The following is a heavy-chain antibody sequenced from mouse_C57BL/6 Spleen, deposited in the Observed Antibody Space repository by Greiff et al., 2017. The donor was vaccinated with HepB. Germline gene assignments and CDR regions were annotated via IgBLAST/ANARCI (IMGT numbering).Heavy chain of an antibody. D-gene: IGHD2-1*01. CDR3: ARDPYGNWCYYFDY. CDR2: ISAGGSYT. Sequence: EVKLMESGGGLVKPGGSLKLSCAASGFTFSSYAMSWVRQTPEKRLEWVATISAGGSYTYYQDNVKGRFTISRDNAKNNLYLQMSHLKSEDTAMYYCARDPYGNWCYYFDYWGQGTTLTVSS. CDR1: GFTFSSYA. V-gene: IGHV5-4*01. J-gene: IGHJ2*01.